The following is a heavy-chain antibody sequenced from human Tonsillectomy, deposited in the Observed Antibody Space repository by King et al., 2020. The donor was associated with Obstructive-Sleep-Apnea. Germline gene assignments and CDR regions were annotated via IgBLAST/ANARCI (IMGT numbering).Heavy chain of an antibody. V-gene: IGHV1-46*01. J-gene: IGHJ4*02. Sequence: VQLVESGAEVKKPGASVKVSCKASGNTFTSHYIHWVRQAPGQGLEWMGIISPSGGSTSYAQKFQGRVTLTRDTSTSTVYMELSSLRSEDTAVYYCARGDSSSCPDYWGQGALVTVSS. CDR3: ARGDSSSCPDY. CDR2: ISPSGGST. D-gene: IGHD6-13*01. CDR1: GNTFTSHY.